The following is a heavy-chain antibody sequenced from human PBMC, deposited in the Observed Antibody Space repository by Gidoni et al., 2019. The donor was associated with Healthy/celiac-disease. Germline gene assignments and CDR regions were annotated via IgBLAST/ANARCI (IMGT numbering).Heavy chain of an antibody. CDR2: GSGGST. CDR3: ANLFGPMKS. Sequence: GSGGSTYYADSVKGRFTISRDNSKNTLYLQMNSLRAEDTAVYYCANLFGPMKSWGQGTLVTVSS. J-gene: IGHJ5*02. D-gene: IGHD2-21*01. V-gene: IGHV3-23*01.